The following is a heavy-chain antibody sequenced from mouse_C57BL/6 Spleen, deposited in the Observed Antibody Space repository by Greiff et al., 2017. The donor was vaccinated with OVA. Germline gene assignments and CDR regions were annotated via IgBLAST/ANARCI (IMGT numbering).Heavy chain of an antibody. V-gene: IGHV5-4*01. J-gene: IGHJ2*01. CDR1: GFTFSSYA. CDR2: ISDGGSYT. D-gene: IGHD1-1*01. Sequence: VQLQQSGGGLVKPGGSLKLSCAASGFTFSSYAMSWVRQTPEKRLEWVATISDGGSYTYYPDNVKGRFTISRDNAKNNLYLQMSHLKSEDTAMYYCARSNYYGSSYFDYWGQGTTLTVSS. CDR3: ARSNYYGSSYFDY.